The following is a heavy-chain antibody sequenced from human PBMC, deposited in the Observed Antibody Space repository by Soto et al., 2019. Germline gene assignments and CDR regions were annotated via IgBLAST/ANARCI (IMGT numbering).Heavy chain of an antibody. Sequence: SETLSLTCTVSGGSISSYYWSWIRQPAGKGLEWIGRIYTSGSTNYNPSLKSRVTMSVDTSKNQFSLKLSSVTAADMAVYYCARDPPIYGGYGMDVWGQGTTVTVSS. V-gene: IGHV4-4*07. D-gene: IGHD4-17*01. CDR1: GGSISSYY. CDR2: IYTSGST. J-gene: IGHJ6*02. CDR3: ARDPPIYGGYGMDV.